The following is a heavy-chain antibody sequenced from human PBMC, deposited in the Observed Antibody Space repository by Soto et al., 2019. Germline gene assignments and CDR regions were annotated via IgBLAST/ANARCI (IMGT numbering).Heavy chain of an antibody. D-gene: IGHD1-26*01. J-gene: IGHJ6*02. CDR2: IKSITDGGAT. Sequence: GGSLRLSCAASGFTFSDAWMTWVRQAPGKGLEWVGRIKSITDGGATDYAAPVKGRFTISRDDSKNMLYLQMNSLKIEDTAVYYCITDVSPTSRVFDYFAVDVWRQGTTVTVSS. CDR3: ITDVSPTSRVFDYFAVDV. V-gene: IGHV3-15*01. CDR1: GFTFSDAW.